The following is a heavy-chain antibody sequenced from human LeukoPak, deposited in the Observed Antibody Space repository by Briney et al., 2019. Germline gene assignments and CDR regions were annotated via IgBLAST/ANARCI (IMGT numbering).Heavy chain of an antibody. CDR3: ARVGGDIVVVPAAFRYYYGMDV. V-gene: IGHV4-34*01. Sequence: SETLSLTCAVYGGSFSGYYWSWIRQPPGKGLEWIGEINHSGSTNYNPSLKSQVTISVDTSENQFSLKLSSVTAADTAVYYCARVGGDIVVVPAAFRYYYGMDVWGQGTTVTVSS. D-gene: IGHD2-2*01. J-gene: IGHJ6*02. CDR1: GGSFSGYY. CDR2: INHSGST.